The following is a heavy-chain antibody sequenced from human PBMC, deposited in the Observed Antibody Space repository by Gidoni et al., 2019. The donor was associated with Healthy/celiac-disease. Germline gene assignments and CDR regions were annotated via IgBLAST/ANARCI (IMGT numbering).Heavy chain of an antibody. J-gene: IGHJ4*02. CDR3: AKDGRDYIVAYYFDY. D-gene: IGHD5-12*01. CDR2: ISYDGSNK. V-gene: IGHV3-30*18. Sequence: QVQLVESGGGVVQPGRSLRLSCAASGFTFSSYGMHWVRQAPGKGLEWVAVISYDGSNKYYADSVKGRFTISRDNSKNTLYLQMNSLRAEDTAVYYCAKDGRDYIVAYYFDYWGQGTLVTVSS. CDR1: GFTFSSYG.